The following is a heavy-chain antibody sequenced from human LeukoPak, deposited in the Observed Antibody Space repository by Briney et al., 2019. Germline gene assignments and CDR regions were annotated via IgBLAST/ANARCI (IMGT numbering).Heavy chain of an antibody. CDR3: ARASPAYYDFWSGYPPYYFDY. Sequence: PSETLSLTCTVSGGSISSSNYYWGWIRQPPGKGLEWIGSIYYSGSTNYNPSLKSRVTISVDTSKNQFSLKLSSVTAADTAVYYCARASPAYYDFWSGYPPYYFDYWGQGTLVTVSS. CDR2: IYYSGST. CDR1: GGSISSSNYY. V-gene: IGHV4-39*07. J-gene: IGHJ4*02. D-gene: IGHD3-3*01.